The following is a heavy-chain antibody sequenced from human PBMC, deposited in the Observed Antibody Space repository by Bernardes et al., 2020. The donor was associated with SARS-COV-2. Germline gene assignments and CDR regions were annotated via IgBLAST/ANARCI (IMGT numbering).Heavy chain of an antibody. D-gene: IGHD2-15*01. CDR1: GFTFSSYW. Sequence: SLLLSFAASGFTFSSYWIHWVRQAPGKGLVWVSRINPDGSTTNYADSVKGRFTISRDNARNTVYLQMYSLRAEDTAVYYCGRGYCSGGTCYGFWFDPWGQGTLVTVSS. CDR3: GRGYCSGGTCYGFWFDP. CDR2: INPDGSTT. J-gene: IGHJ5*02. V-gene: IGHV3-74*01.